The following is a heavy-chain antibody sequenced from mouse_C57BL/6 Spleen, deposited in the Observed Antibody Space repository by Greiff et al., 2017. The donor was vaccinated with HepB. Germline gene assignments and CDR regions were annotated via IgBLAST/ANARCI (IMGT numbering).Heavy chain of an antibody. CDR1: GYAFTNYL. Sequence: QVQLQQSGAELVRPGTSVKVSCKASGYAFTNYLIEWVKQRPGQGLEWIGVINPGSGGTNYNEKFKGKETLTADKSSSTAYMQLRRRTSEGSAVYCGAREGGGGYAMDNGGQGTSVTGCS. CDR2: INPGSGGT. J-gene: IGHJ4*01. CDR3: AREGGGGYAMDN. V-gene: IGHV1-54*01.